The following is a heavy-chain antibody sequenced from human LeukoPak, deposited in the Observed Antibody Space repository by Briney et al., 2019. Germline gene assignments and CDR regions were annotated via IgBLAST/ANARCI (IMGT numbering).Heavy chain of an antibody. V-gene: IGHV4-34*01. Sequence: SETLSLTCAVYGGSFSGYYWSWIRQPPGKGLEWIGEINHSGSTNYNPSLKSRVSISVDTSKNQFSLKLSSVTAADTAVYYCARGSLHYYYDSSGYFDYWGQRTLVTVSS. CDR2: INHSGST. CDR3: ARGSLHYYYDSSGYFDY. D-gene: IGHD3-22*01. CDR1: GGSFSGYY. J-gene: IGHJ4*02.